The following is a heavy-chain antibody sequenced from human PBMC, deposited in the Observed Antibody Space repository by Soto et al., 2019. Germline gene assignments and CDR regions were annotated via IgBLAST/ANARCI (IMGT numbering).Heavy chain of an antibody. D-gene: IGHD2-15*01. CDR1: CGSISSGGYY. CDR3: ARTASYCSGGSCYDVPFDCFDY. CDR2: IYYSGST. Sequence: PSETLSLTCTVSCGSISSGGYYWSWIRQHPGKGLEWIGYIYYSGSTYYNPSLKSRVTISVDTSKNQFSLKLSSVTAADTAVYYCARTASYCSGGSCYDVPFDCFDYWGQGTLVTVSS. J-gene: IGHJ4*02. V-gene: IGHV4-31*03.